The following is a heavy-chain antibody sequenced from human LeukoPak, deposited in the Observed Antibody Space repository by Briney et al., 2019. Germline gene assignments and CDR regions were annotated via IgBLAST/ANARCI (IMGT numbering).Heavy chain of an antibody. CDR1: GGSFSGYY. D-gene: IGHD4-23*01. CDR3: ARAVERGNFDY. Sequence: SETLSLTCAVYGGSFSGYYWSWIRQPPGKGLEWIGEINHSGSTNYNPSPKSRVTISVDTSKNQFSLKLSSVTAADTAVYYCARAVERGNFDYWGQGTLVTVSS. V-gene: IGHV4-34*01. CDR2: INHSGST. J-gene: IGHJ4*02.